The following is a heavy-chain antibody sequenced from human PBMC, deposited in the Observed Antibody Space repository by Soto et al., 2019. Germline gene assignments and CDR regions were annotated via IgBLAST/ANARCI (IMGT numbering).Heavy chain of an antibody. V-gene: IGHV3-30*18. Sequence: GGSLRLSCAASGFTFSSYGMHWVRQAPGKGLEWVAVISYDGSNKYYADSVKGRFTISRDNSKNTLYLQMNSLRAEDTAVYYCAKDHSGDYVPDYWGQGTLVTVSS. D-gene: IGHD4-17*01. CDR1: GFTFSSYG. J-gene: IGHJ4*02. CDR2: ISYDGSNK. CDR3: AKDHSGDYVPDY.